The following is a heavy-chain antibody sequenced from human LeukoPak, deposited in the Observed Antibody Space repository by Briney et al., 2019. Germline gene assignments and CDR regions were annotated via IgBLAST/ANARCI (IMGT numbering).Heavy chain of an antibody. V-gene: IGHV3-7*01. CDR1: ALTFSSYW. CDR2: IKQDGSEK. Sequence: PGGSLRLSCAASALTFSSYWMSWVRQAPGKGLEWVANIKQDGSEKYYVDSVKGRFTISRDNAKNSLYLQMNNLRAEDTAVYYCARDWYQLLGYNWFDPWGQGTLVTVS. CDR3: ARDWYQLLGYNWFDP. J-gene: IGHJ5*02. D-gene: IGHD2-2*01.